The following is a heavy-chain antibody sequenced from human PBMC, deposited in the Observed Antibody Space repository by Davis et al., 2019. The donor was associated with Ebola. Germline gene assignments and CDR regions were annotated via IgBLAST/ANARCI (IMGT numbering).Heavy chain of an antibody. V-gene: IGHV3-53*01. CDR1: GFTFSSYA. Sequence: GESLKISCAASGFTFSSYAMSWVRQAPGKGLEWVSVIYSGGSTYYADSVKGRFTISRDNSKNTLYLQMNSLRAEDTAVYYCARDYYYGSGSYYTYGMDVWGKGTTVTVSS. CDR2: IYSGGST. J-gene: IGHJ6*04. CDR3: ARDYYYGSGSYYTYGMDV. D-gene: IGHD3-10*01.